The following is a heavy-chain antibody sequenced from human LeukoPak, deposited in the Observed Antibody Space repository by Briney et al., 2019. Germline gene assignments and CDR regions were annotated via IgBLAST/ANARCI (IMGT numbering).Heavy chain of an antibody. D-gene: IGHD6-13*01. CDR1: GFTFSSYD. V-gene: IGHV3-13*01. Sequence: GGSLRLSCAASGFTFSSYDMHWVRQATGKGLEWVSAIGTAGDTYYPGSVKGRSTISRENAKNPLYLQMNSLRAGDTAVYYCARETAGTFDYWGQGTLVSVSS. CDR3: ARETAGTFDY. J-gene: IGHJ4*02. CDR2: IGTAGDT.